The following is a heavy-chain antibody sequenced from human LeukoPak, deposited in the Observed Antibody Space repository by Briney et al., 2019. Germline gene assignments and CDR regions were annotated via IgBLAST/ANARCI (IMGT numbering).Heavy chain of an antibody. CDR3: ARDRYYDSSGYTFDY. V-gene: IGHV1-2*02. Sequence: ASVKVSCKASGYTFTGYYIHWVRQAPGQGLEWMGWINPNSGCTNYAQKFQGRVTITKDTSISTAYMELSRLRSDDTAVYYCARDRYYDSSGYTFDYWGQGTLVTVSS. CDR2: INPNSGCT. CDR1: GYTFTGYY. J-gene: IGHJ4*02. D-gene: IGHD3-22*01.